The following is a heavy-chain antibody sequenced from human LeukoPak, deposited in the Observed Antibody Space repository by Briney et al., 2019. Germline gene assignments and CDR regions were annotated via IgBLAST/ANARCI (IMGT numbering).Heavy chain of an antibody. Sequence: ASVKVSCTTSGYAFTGHHMHWVRQAPGQGHEWMGWINPNSGGTTYAQKFQVRVTVTGDTSIRTAYMELSRLTSDDTAVYYCARVFRIRSWFRSPWDFVYWGQGPLLTVPS. D-gene: IGHD6-13*01. CDR2: INPNSGGT. CDR1: GYAFTGHH. V-gene: IGHV1-2*02. CDR3: ARVFRIRSWFRSPWDFVY. J-gene: IGHJ4*02.